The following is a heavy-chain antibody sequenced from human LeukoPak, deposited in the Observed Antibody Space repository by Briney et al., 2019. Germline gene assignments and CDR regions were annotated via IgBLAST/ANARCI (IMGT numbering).Heavy chain of an antibody. CDR1: GFTFSSSA. CDR2: ISGGGDNK. V-gene: IGHV3-23*01. Sequence: GGSLRLSCAASGFTFSSSAMGWVRQAPGKGLEWVSGISGGGDNKYYGDSVKGRFTISRDNSKNTLYLQMNSLRAEDTAVYYCAKERAYDFWSGYSAFDIWGQGTMVTVS. D-gene: IGHD3-3*01. J-gene: IGHJ3*02. CDR3: AKERAYDFWSGYSAFDI.